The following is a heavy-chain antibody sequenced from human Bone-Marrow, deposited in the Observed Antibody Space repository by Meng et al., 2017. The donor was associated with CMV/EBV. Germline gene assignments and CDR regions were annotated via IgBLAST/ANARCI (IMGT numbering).Heavy chain of an antibody. V-gene: IGHV3-48*03. CDR3: ASDGLDYYYGMDI. J-gene: IGHJ6*02. CDR2: IGSSGSNI. CDR1: GFTFSSYE. Sequence: GESLKISCAASGFTFSSYEMHWVRQAPGKGLEWVSYIGSSGSNIHYADSVKGRFTISRDNAKNSLYLQMYSLRAEDTAVYYCASDGLDYYYGMDIWGQGTTVTVSS. D-gene: IGHD2-2*03.